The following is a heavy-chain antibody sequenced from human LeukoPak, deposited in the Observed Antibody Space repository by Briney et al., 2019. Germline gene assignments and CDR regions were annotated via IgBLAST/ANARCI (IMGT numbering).Heavy chain of an antibody. CDR2: IKQDGSEK. CDR1: GFTFSSYW. V-gene: IGHV3-7*03. J-gene: IGHJ4*02. D-gene: IGHD3-3*01. CDR3: AKDIGLTYYDFWSGYPGIGVSDY. Sequence: GGSLRLSCAASGFTFSSYWMSWVRQAPGKGLEWVANIKQDGSEKYYVDSVKGRFTISRDNAKNSLYLQMNSLRAEDTAVYYCAKDIGLTYYDFWSGYPGIGVSDYWGQGTLVTVSS.